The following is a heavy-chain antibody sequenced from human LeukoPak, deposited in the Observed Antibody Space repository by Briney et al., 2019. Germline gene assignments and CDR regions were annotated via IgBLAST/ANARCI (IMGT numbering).Heavy chain of an antibody. V-gene: IGHV4-61*10. CDR1: GGSISSGSYY. J-gene: IGHJ4*02. D-gene: IGHD3-10*01. CDR3: ARVGGGMVRGVIITPPPYFDY. Sequence: SETLSLTCTVSGGSISSGSYYWRWLRQPAGKGLEWIVNSYCSGSTNYNPSIKRRTTNTVNTTKNKYLLKLSSVAAADTAVYYCARVGGGMVRGVIITPPPYFDYWGQGTLVTVSS. CDR2: SYCSGST.